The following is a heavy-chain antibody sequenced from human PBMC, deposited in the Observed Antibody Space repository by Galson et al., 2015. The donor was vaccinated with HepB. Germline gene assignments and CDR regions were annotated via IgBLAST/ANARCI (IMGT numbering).Heavy chain of an antibody. V-gene: IGHV3-30-3*01. D-gene: IGHD6-13*01. Sequence: SLRLSCAASGFTFSYYAMHWVRQAPGKGLEWVTLISYDASNKYYADSVKGRFTISRDNSKNTLYLQMNSLRPDDTAMYYCAKDVTSSWTTYYSYAMDVWGQGTTVTVSS. CDR2: ISYDASNK. CDR1: GFTFSYYA. J-gene: IGHJ6*02. CDR3: AKDVTSSWTTYYSYAMDV.